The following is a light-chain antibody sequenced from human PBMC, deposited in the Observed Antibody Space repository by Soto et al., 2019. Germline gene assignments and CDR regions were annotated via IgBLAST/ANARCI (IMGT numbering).Light chain of an antibody. CDR2: EVS. V-gene: IGLV2-14*01. CDR3: SSYTSITTGVL. Sequence: QSALTQPASVSGSPGQSITISCTGTSSDIGYYNYVSWHQQHPGKAPKLMIYEVSNRPSGVSNRFSGSRSGDTASLTISGLHAGDEADYFCSSYTSITTGVLFGGGAKLTVL. J-gene: IGLJ2*01. CDR1: SSDIGYYNY.